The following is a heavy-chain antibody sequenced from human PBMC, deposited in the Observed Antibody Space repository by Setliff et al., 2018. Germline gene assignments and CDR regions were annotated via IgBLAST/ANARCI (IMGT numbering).Heavy chain of an antibody. D-gene: IGHD5-18*01. V-gene: IGHV3-23*01. CDR2: LTPNGAYT. CDR1: GFRFNGHG. Sequence: GGSLRLSCAASGFRFNGHGMSWVRQAPGKGLEWVAALTPNGAYTYYADSVRGRFTIFRDNPRNTLYLQMNSLRAEGTAVYYCARLSSLDTAMVTVDYWGQGTLVTVSS. CDR3: ARLSSLDTAMVTVDY. J-gene: IGHJ4*02.